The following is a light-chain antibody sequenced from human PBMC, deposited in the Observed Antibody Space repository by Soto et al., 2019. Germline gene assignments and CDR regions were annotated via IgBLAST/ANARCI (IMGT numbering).Light chain of an antibody. CDR2: DVS. CDR3: SSYTSSSTLEV. V-gene: IGLV2-14*01. CDR1: SSDVGGYNY. J-gene: IGLJ2*01. Sequence: QSALTQPASVSGSPGQSSTISCTGNSSDVGGYNYVSWYQQHPGKAPKLMIYDVSNRPSGVSNRFSGSKSGNTASLTISGLQAEDEADYYCSSYTSSSTLEVFGGGTKLTVL.